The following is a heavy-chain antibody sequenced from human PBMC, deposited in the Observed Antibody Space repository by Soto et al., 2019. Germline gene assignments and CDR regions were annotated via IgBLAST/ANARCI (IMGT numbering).Heavy chain of an antibody. CDR3: AKSQFNGDFDYYYMDV. J-gene: IGHJ6*03. Sequence: EVQLLESGGGLQQPGGSLRLSFAASGITFSSYAMSWVRQAPGKGLEWVSTISGSGGTLDSADSVKGRFTISRDNSRNTLFLQMNSLRAEDTAVYFCAKSQFNGDFDYYYMDVWGKGTTVTVSS. CDR1: GITFSSYA. V-gene: IGHV3-23*01. D-gene: IGHD4-17*01. CDR2: ISGSGGTL.